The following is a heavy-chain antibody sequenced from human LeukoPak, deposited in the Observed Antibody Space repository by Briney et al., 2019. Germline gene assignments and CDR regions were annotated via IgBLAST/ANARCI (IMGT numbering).Heavy chain of an antibody. CDR3: ARDSFETDIDY. CDR2: IKEDGSEK. V-gene: IGHV3-7*01. D-gene: IGHD1-14*01. J-gene: IGHJ4*02. Sequence: TGGSLRLSCAVSGFTFSTYWMSWVRQAPGKGLEWVGNIKEDGSEKYNVDSMKGRFTISRDNAKNSLYLQMNSLRVEDTAVYYCARDSFETDIDYWGQGTLVTVSS. CDR1: GFTFSTYW.